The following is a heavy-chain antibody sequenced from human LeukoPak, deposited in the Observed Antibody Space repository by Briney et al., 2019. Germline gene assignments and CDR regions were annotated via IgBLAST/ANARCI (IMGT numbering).Heavy chain of an antibody. Sequence: GGSLRLSCAASGFTVSSNYMSWVRQAPGKGLEWVSVIYSGGSTYYADSVKGRLTISRDNSKNTLYLQMNSLRAEDTAVYYCASDTILNDSWSGYDDYWGQGTLVTVSS. CDR2: IYSGGST. V-gene: IGHV3-66*02. J-gene: IGHJ4*02. CDR3: ASDTILNDSWSGYDDY. D-gene: IGHD3-3*01. CDR1: GFTVSSNY.